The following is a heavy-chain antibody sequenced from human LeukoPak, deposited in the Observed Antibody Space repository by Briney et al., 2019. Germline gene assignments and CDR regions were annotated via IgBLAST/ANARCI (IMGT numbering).Heavy chain of an antibody. J-gene: IGHJ4*02. CDR2: IKSDGSNT. D-gene: IGHD4-17*01. CDR3: ARAILTPGGATVTRYFDY. CDR1: GFTFSSYW. V-gene: IGHV3-74*01. Sequence: PGGSLRLSCAASGFTFSSYWMHWVRQAPGKGLVWVSRIKSDGSNTNYADSVKGRFTISRDNAKNTLYLQMNSLRAEDTAVYYCARAILTPGGATVTRYFDYRGQGTLVTVSS.